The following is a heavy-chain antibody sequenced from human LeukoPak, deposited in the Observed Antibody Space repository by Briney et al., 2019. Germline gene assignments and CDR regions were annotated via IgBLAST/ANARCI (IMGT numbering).Heavy chain of an antibody. D-gene: IGHD2-15*01. Sequence: GGSLRLSCAASGFTFSSYGMHWVRQAPGKGLEWVAVISYDGSNKYYADSVKGRFTISRDNSKNTLYLQMNSLRAGDTAAYYCAKGYCSGDSCYRPFEYWGQGTLVTVSS. CDR3: AKGYCSGDSCYRPFEY. CDR2: ISYDGSNK. V-gene: IGHV3-30*18. J-gene: IGHJ4*02. CDR1: GFTFSSYG.